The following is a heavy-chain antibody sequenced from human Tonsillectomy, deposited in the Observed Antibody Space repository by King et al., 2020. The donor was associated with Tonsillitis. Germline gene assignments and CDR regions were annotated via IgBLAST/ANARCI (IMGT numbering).Heavy chain of an antibody. D-gene: IGHD4-17*01. V-gene: IGHV3-9*01. CDR3: AKDMEATVTTHLYYYYSAMDV. CDR2: ISWNGGSI. CDR1: GFTFDDYA. J-gene: IGHJ6*02. Sequence: EVQLVESGGGLVQPGRSLRLSCAASGFTFDDYAMHWVRHAPGKGLEWVSGISWNGGSIGYADSVKGRFTISRDNAKNSLYLQMNSLRAEDTALYYCAKDMEATVTTHLYYYYSAMDVWGPGTTVTVSS.